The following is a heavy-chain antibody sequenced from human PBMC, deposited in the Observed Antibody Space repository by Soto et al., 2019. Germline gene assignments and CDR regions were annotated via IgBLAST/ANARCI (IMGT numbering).Heavy chain of an antibody. CDR1: GGTFSSYA. CDR2: IIPIFGAA. D-gene: IGHD2-2*02. J-gene: IGHJ6*02. CDR3: ALGYCSSTSCHNYYYYGMDV. V-gene: IGHV1-69*13. Sequence: VASVKVSCKASGGTFSSYAISWVRQAPGQGLEWMGGIIPIFGAANYEQKFQGRVTITADESTSTAYMELSSLTSEDTAVYYCALGYCSSTSCHNYYYYGMDVWGQGTTVTVSS.